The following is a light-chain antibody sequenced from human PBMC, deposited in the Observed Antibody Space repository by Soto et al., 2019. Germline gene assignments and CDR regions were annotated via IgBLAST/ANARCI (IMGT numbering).Light chain of an antibody. J-gene: IGKJ3*01. CDR1: QSVRSS. V-gene: IGKV3-11*01. Sequence: EIVLTQSPDTLSLSLGERATLSCRASQSVRSSLAWYQQKPGQAPRLLIYDASNRATGIPARFSGSGSGTDFTLTISSLEPEDFAVYYCQQRSNWPPEVTFGPGTKGDIK. CDR3: QQRSNWPPEVT. CDR2: DAS.